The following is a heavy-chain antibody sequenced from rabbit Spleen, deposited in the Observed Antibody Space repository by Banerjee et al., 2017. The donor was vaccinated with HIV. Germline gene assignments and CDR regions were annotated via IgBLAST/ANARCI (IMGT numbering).Heavy chain of an antibody. CDR3: VREVAAKFNL. D-gene: IGHD4-1*01. Sequence: QEQLVESGGGLVQPEGSLTLTCKASRFSFSDRDVMCWVRQAPGSGLEWIGYIDPVFGITYYANWVNGRFTISSHNAQNTLFLQLNSLTAADTATYFCVREVAAKFNLWGQGTLVTVS. J-gene: IGHJ4*01. CDR1: RFSFSDRDV. CDR2: IDPVFGIT. V-gene: IGHV1S47*01.